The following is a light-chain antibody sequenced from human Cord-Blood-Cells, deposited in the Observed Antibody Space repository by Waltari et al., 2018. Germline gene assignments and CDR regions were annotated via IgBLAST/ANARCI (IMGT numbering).Light chain of an antibody. V-gene: IGLV2-14*01. CDR1: SSDVGGYNY. CDR3: SSYADSGTEV. J-gene: IGLJ2*01. Sequence: QSALTQPASVSGSPGQSITISCTGTSSDVGGYNYVSWYQQHPGTDPNRIIYDVSKRPSRVSNRSSGSETGIPAWLSSCGLQAEVEVDYCSSSYADSGTEVFGGGTKRTV. CDR2: DVS.